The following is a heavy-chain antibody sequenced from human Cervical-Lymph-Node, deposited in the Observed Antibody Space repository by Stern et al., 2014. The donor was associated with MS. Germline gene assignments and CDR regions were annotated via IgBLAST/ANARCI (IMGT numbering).Heavy chain of an antibody. Sequence: QVQLQESGPGLVKPSETLSLTCTVSGDSIRSYYWSWIRQPPGKGLEWIWYIHASGSTNYKSSLKSRVIISVDTSKNQFSLYLNSVTAADTAVYYCARGAETATPWDFWGQGTLVTVSS. CDR2: IHASGST. CDR1: GDSIRSYY. CDR3: ARGAETATPWDF. J-gene: IGHJ4*02. V-gene: IGHV4-59*01. D-gene: IGHD5-24*01.